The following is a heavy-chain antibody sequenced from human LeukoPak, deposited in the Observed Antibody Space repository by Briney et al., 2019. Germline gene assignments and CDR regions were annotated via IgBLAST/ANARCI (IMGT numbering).Heavy chain of an antibody. CDR1: GFTFSSYS. CDR3: ARDGRIRGAFDI. CDR2: ISSSSSYI. J-gene: IGHJ3*02. D-gene: IGHD3-10*01. Sequence: PGGSLRLSCAASGFTFSSYSMNWVRQAPGKGLEWVSSISSSSSYIYYADSVKGRFTISRDNAKNSLYLQMNSLRAEDTAVYYCARDGRIRGAFDIWVRGPMVTVSS. V-gene: IGHV3-21*01.